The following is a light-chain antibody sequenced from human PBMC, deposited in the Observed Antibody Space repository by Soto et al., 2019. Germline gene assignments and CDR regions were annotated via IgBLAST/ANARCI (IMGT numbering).Light chain of an antibody. J-gene: IGLJ1*01. CDR2: EVS. CDR1: SSDVGGYNY. CDR3: SSYTTSSTQV. V-gene: IGLV2-8*01. Sequence: QSALTQPPSASGSPGQSVTISCTGTSSDVGGYNYVSWYQQHPGKAPKLIIYEVSKRPSGVPDRFSGSKSGNTASLTVSGLQAEDEADYHCSSYTTSSTQVFGTGTKVTVL.